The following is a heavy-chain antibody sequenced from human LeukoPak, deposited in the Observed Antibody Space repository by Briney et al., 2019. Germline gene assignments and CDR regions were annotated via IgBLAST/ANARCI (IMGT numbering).Heavy chain of an antibody. D-gene: IGHD6-13*01. J-gene: IGHJ3*02. CDR2: TYYRLKWHN. CDR3: ARGGYSSSWYSLVAYAFDI. CDR1: GDSVSSNSAA. V-gene: IGHV6-1*01. Sequence: SQTLSLTCAISGDSVSSNSAAWNWIRQSPSRGLEWLGRTYYRLKWHNDYAVSVKSRITINPDTSKNQFSLQLNSVTPEDTAVYYCARGGYSSSWYSLVAYAFDIWGQGTMVTVSS.